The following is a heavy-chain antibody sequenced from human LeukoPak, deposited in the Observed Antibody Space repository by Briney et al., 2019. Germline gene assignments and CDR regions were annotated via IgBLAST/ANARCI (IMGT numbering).Heavy chain of an antibody. CDR3: ARGLNRNDYGDYGY. Sequence: SETLSLTRTVSGGSLSSYYWTWIRQPPGKGLEWIGYIYYTGSTSYNPSLKSRVTISVQTSKNQFSLKLSSVTAADTAVYYCARGLNRNDYGDYGYWGQGTLVTVSS. V-gene: IGHV4-59*01. CDR2: IYYTGST. D-gene: IGHD4-17*01. CDR1: GGSLSSYY. J-gene: IGHJ4*02.